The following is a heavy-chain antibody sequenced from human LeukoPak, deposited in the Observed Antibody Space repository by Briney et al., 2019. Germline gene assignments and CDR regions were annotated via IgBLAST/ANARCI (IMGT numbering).Heavy chain of an antibody. CDR3: ARVSAEWLLFY. CDR1: GFTFSSYW. J-gene: IGHJ4*02. V-gene: IGHV3-7*01. D-gene: IGHD3-3*01. Sequence: GGSLRLSCAASGFTFSSYWMTWVRQAPGKGLEWVANIKQDGGEKYYLGSVKGRFTISRDNAKNSLYLQMNSRRAEDTAVYYCARVSAEWLLFYWGQGTLVTVSS. CDR2: IKQDGGEK.